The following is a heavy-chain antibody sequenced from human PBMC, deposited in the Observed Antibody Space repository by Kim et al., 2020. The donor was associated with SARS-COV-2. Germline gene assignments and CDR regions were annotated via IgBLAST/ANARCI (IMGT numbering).Heavy chain of an antibody. CDR2: IKQDGSEK. CDR1: GFTFSSYW. D-gene: IGHD2-15*01. Sequence: GGSLRLSCAASGFTFSSYWMSWVRQAPGKGLEWVANIKQDGSEKYYVDSVKGRFTISRDNAKNSLYLQMNSLRAEDTAVYYCARLPLLKVVVAATRGMGGYYGMDVWGQGTTVTVSS. J-gene: IGHJ6*02. CDR3: ARLPLLKVVVAATRGMGGYYGMDV. V-gene: IGHV3-7*03.